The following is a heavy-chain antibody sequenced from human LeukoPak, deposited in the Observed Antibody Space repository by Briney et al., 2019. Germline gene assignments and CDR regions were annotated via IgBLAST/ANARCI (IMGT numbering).Heavy chain of an antibody. CDR1: GFTFDDYA. Sequence: PGRSLRLSCAASGFTFDDYAMRWVRQAPGKGLEWVSGISWNSGSIGYADSVKGRFTISRDNAKNSLYLQMNSLRAEDTALYYCAKGNGYNPNSIDIWGQGTMVTVSS. CDR2: ISWNSGSI. V-gene: IGHV3-9*01. CDR3: AKGNGYNPNSIDI. J-gene: IGHJ3*02. D-gene: IGHD5-24*01.